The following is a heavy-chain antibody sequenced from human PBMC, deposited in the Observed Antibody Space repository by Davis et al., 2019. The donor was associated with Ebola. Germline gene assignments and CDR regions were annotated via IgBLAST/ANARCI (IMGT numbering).Heavy chain of an antibody. V-gene: IGHV1-18*04. D-gene: IGHD1-1*01. CDR2: ISAYTGNT. J-gene: IGHJ4*02. Sequence: ASAQISCKASAYTFTSSDISWVRQAPAQGLEWMGFISAYTGNTNNAQKLQGRVTMTTDTSTTTAYMAVGSLRSEDTAVYYCARAQFPTTSDHWGQGTLVTVSS. CDR1: AYTFTSSD. CDR3: ARAQFPTTSDH.